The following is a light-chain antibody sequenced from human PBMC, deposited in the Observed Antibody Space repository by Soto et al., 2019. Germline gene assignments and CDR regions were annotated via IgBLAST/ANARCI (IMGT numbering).Light chain of an antibody. CDR1: SSDVGGYKY. CDR3: CSYAGRSTLVV. V-gene: IGLV2-11*01. Sequence: QSVLTQPRSVSGSPGQSVTISCTGTSSDVGGYKYVTWYQHHPGKAPKLMIYDVSERPSGVPDRFSGSKSGNTASLTISGLQAEDEADYYCCSYAGRSTLVVFGGGTKLTVL. CDR2: DVS. J-gene: IGLJ2*01.